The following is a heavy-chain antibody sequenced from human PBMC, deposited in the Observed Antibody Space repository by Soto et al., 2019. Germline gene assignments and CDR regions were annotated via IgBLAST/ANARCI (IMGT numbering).Heavy chain of an antibody. CDR2: ISGRGST. CDR1: GSTSSSYA. Sequence: EVQVLQSGGGLVQPGESLRLFCAASGSTSSSYAMSWVRQAPGKGLEWVAGISGRGSTNYADSVKGRFAISRDNSKNTLYLQMNSLRAEDTAVYYCAKEKDNEYVWGSYRYTSDYWGQGTLVTVSS. D-gene: IGHD3-16*02. V-gene: IGHV3-23*01. J-gene: IGHJ4*02. CDR3: AKEKDNEYVWGSYRYTSDY.